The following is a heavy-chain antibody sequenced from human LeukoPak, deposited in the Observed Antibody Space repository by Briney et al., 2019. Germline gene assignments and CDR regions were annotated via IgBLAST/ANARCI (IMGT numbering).Heavy chain of an antibody. D-gene: IGHD5-12*01. CDR2: INSDGSST. CDR3: VRAYSGDYYICYWH. CDR1: VFTVSTIC. V-gene: IGHV3-74*01. Sequence: GGSLRLSHAASVFTVSTICMHCVRQAPGKGLVWVSRINSDGSSTIYADSVKGRFTIPRDNAKNTLYLQMNILRAEDTAVYYSVRAYSGDYYICYWHWGPGTLVTVSS. J-gene: IGHJ4*02.